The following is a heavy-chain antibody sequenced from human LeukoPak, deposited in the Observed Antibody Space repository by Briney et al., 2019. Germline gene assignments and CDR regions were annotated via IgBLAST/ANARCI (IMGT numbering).Heavy chain of an antibody. D-gene: IGHD3-22*01. J-gene: IGHJ5*02. Sequence: GGSLRLSCAASGFTFSSYSMNWVRQAPGKGLEWVSSISSSSSYIYYADSVKGRFTISRDNAKNSLYLQMSSLRAEDTAVYYCARDFSDNSGYYYPNWFDPWGQGTLVTVSS. CDR2: ISSSSSYI. CDR1: GFTFSSYS. CDR3: ARDFSDNSGYYYPNWFDP. V-gene: IGHV3-21*01.